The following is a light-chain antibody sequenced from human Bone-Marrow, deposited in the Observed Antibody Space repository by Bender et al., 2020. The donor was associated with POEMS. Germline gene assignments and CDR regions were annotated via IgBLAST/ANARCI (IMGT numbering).Light chain of an antibody. Sequence: SSELTQPPSVSVSPGQTATISCSGDDLADKYVSWYQQRPGQSPILVIYQDSNRPSGIPERLSGSNSGNTATLTIGETQALDEADYYCQAWDISTPVVFGGGTKLTVL. CDR1: DLADKY. J-gene: IGLJ3*02. V-gene: IGLV3-1*01. CDR2: QDS. CDR3: QAWDISTPVV.